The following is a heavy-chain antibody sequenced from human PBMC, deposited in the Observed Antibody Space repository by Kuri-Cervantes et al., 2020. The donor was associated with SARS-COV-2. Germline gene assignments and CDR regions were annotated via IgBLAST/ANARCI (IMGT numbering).Heavy chain of an antibody. CDR3: ATHNRQDYYYYGMDV. J-gene: IGHJ6*02. CDR2: IIPIFGTA. D-gene: IGHD4-23*01. V-gene: IGHV1-69*13. CDR1: GGTFSSYA. Sequence: SVKVSCKASGGTFSSYAISWVRQAPGQGLEWMGGIIPIFGTANYAQKFQGRVTITADESTSTAYMELSSLRSEDTAVYYCATHNRQDYYYYGMDVWGQGTTVTGSS.